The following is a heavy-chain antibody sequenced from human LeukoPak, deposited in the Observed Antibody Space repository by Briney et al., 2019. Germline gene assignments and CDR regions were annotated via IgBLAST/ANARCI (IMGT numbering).Heavy chain of an antibody. CDR2: IDHSGSA. V-gene: IGHV4-34*01. Sequence: PSETLSLTCIVYGGSFSGYSRSWIRQPPGKGLEWIGEIDHSGSANYKPSLKSRVTISVDTSKNQFSLKLSSVTAADTAVYFCARYGRDMIAPFDSWGQGTLVTVSS. CDR3: ARYGRDMIAPFDS. D-gene: IGHD3-22*01. J-gene: IGHJ4*02. CDR1: GGSFSGYS.